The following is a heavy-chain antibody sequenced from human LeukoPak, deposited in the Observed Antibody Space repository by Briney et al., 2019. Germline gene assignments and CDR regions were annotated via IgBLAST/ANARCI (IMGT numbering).Heavy chain of an antibody. CDR2: TIPIFGTA. CDR3: ARDRVSYYYDSSGYPGSGYFDY. CDR1: GGTFSSYA. D-gene: IGHD3-22*01. J-gene: IGHJ4*02. V-gene: IGHV1-69*05. Sequence: SVKVSCKASGGTFSSYAISWVRQAPGQGLEWMGGTIPIFGTANYAQKFQGRVTITTDESTSTAYMELSSLRSEDTAVYYCARDRVSYYYDSSGYPGSGYFDYWGQGTLVTVSS.